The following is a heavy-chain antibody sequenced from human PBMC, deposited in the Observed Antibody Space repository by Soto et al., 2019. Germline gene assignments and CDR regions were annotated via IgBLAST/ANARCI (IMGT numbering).Heavy chain of an antibody. Sequence: QVQLVQSGAEVKKPGSSVKVSCKASGGTFSSYAISWVRQAPGQGLEWMGGIIPIFGTANYAQKFQGRVTTTADESTSTAYMELSSLRSEDTAVYYCARDRGIAAAGSSNWFDPWGQGTLVTVSS. D-gene: IGHD6-13*01. CDR1: GGTFSSYA. J-gene: IGHJ5*02. V-gene: IGHV1-69*01. CDR2: IIPIFGTA. CDR3: ARDRGIAAAGSSNWFDP.